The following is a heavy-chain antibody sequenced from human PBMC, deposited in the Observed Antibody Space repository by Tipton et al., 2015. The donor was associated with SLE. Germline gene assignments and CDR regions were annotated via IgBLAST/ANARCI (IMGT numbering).Heavy chain of an antibody. CDR2: IYTSGST. CDR1: GGSISSSSYY. Sequence: TLSLTCTVSGGSISSSSYYWSWIRQPAGKGLEWIGRIYTSGSTNYNPSLKSRVTISVDTSKNQFSLKLSSVTAADTAVYYCARIGQWLIQGYFDLWGRGTLVTVSS. CDR3: ARIGQWLIQGYFDL. V-gene: IGHV4-61*02. D-gene: IGHD6-19*01. J-gene: IGHJ2*01.